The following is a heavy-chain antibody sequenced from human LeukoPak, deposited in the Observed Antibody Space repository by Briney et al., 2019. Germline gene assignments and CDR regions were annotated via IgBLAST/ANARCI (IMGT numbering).Heavy chain of an antibody. CDR3: AVGATHYYMDV. D-gene: IGHD3-16*01. V-gene: IGHV4-59*08. J-gene: IGHJ6*03. CDR2: IYYSGST. Sequence: PSETLSLTCTVSGGSIRGYYWSWVRQPPGKELEWIACIYYSGSTNYNPPLKSRVTISLDTSKNQFSLKLSSVTAADTAVYYCAVGATHYYMDVWGKGTTVTVSS. CDR1: GGSIRGYY.